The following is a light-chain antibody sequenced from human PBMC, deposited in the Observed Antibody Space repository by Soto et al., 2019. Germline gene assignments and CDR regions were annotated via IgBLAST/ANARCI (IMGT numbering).Light chain of an antibody. CDR3: SSYTSSDTLV. CDR1: TSDVGLYNY. Sequence: QSALTQPASVSGSPGQSITISCTGTTSDVGLYNYVSWYQQHPGKAPKLMISEVSNRPSGVSNRFSGSKSGNTASLTISGLQAEDEADYYCSSYTSSDTLVFGAWTKLTVL. V-gene: IGLV2-14*01. CDR2: EVS. J-gene: IGLJ2*01.